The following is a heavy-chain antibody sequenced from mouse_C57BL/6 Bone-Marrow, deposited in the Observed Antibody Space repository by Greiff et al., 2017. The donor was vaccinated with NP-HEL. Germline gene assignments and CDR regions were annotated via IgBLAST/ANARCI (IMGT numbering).Heavy chain of an antibody. CDR1: GYTFTDHT. Sequence: VKLQESDAELVKPGASVKISCKVSGYTFTDHTIHWMKQRPEQGLEWIGYIYPRDGSTKYNEKFKGKATLTADKSSSTAYMQLNSLTSEDSAVYFCARGGLPLDYYAMDYWGQGTSVTVSS. CDR2: IYPRDGST. D-gene: IGHD2-2*01. J-gene: IGHJ4*01. CDR3: ARGGLPLDYYAMDY. V-gene: IGHV1-78*01.